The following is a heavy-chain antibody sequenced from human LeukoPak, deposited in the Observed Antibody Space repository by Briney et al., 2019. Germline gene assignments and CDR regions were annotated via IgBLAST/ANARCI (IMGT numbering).Heavy chain of an antibody. D-gene: IGHD5-24*01. CDR2: IKQEGSEK. CDR3: ARGAEMATIADI. V-gene: IGHV3-7*01. J-gene: IGHJ3*02. CDR1: GFLFSSYW. Sequence: GSLILSCAASGFLFSSYWMSWVRQAPGKGLGGVGNIKQEGSEKYYVDSVKGRFTISRDNDKNSLYLQMNSLRAEDTAVYYCARGAEMATIADIWGQGTMVTVSS.